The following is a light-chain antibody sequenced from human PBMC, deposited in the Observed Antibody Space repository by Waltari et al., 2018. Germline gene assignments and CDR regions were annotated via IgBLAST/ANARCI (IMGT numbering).Light chain of an antibody. J-gene: IGLJ2*01. V-gene: IGLV3-21*04. CDR1: NIGANG. CDR2: DDR. CDR3: QVWDSSSDHVI. Sequence: SYVLTQPPSVSVAPGKTAKITCGTNNIGANGVPWYQHKPGQAPVLVIYDDRDRPSGIPERFSGSNSGDTATLTISRVDAGDEADYYCQVWDSSSDHVIFGGGTKLTVL.